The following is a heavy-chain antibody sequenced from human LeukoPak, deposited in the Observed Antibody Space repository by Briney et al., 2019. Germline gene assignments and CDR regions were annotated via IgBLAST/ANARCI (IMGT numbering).Heavy chain of an antibody. V-gene: IGHV3-20*04. CDR2: INWSGGST. CDR1: GFTFDDYG. CDR3: ARAGKYYYYYMDV. J-gene: IGHJ6*03. Sequence: PGGSLRLSCAASGFTFDDYGMSWVRQAPGKGLEWVSGINWSGGSTGYADSVKGRFTISRDNAKNSLYLQMNSLRAEDTALYYCARAGKYYYYYMDVWGKGITVTVSS.